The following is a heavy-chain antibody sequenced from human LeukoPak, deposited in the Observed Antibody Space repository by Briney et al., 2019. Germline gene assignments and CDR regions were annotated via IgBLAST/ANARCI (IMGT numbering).Heavy chain of an antibody. Sequence: SETLSLTCTVSGGSISSSSYYWGWIRQPPGKGLEWIGSMYYSGSTYYNPSLKSRVTISVDTSKNQFSLRLSSVTAADTAVFYCARLEADDYGDRGSPGTPNAQSNWGQGTLVTVSS. CDR2: MYYSGST. CDR3: ARLEADDYGDRGSPGTPNAQSN. CDR1: GGSISSSSYY. D-gene: IGHD4-17*01. J-gene: IGHJ4*02. V-gene: IGHV4-39*01.